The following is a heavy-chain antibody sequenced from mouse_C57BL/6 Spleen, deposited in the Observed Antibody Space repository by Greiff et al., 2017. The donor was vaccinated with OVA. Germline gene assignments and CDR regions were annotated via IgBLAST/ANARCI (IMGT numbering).Heavy chain of an antibody. V-gene: IGHV1-52*01. CDR3: ARSVYYGSSYDYFDY. D-gene: IGHD1-1*01. J-gene: IGHJ2*01. CDR1: GYTFTSYW. Sequence: QVQLQQPGAELVRPGSSVKLSCKASGYTFTSYWMHWVKQRPIQGLEWIGNIDPSDSETHYNQKFKDKATLTVDKSSSTAYMQLSSLTSEDAAVYYCARSVYYGSSYDYFDYWGQGTTLTVSS. CDR2: IDPSDSET.